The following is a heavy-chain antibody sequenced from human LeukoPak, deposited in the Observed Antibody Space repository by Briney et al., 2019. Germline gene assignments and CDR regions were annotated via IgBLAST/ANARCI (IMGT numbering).Heavy chain of an antibody. V-gene: IGHV3-74*01. CDR3: ASDSLYYFDSSGDYVSAY. J-gene: IGHJ4*02. CDR2: INYDGTTT. CDR1: GFNFSSYW. D-gene: IGHD3-22*01. Sequence: GGSLRLSCAASGFNFSSYWMHWVRQAPGKGLVWISRINYDGTTTSYADSVKGRFTISRDNAKNSLYLQMSSLKVEDTAVYYCASDSLYYFDSSGDYVSAYSGQGALVTVPS.